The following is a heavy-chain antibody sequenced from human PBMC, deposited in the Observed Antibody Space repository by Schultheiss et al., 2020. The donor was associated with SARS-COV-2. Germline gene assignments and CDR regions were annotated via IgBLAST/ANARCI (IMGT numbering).Heavy chain of an antibody. Sequence: GALKISCVTSGFSFSGSGIYWVRQASGKGLEWVGRIRSKARNYATTYAASVKGRFIISRDESRNTSYLQMNSLKIEDTAVYYCTRNSTSSGWFDPWGQGTLVTVSS. CDR3: TRNSTSSGWFDP. J-gene: IGHJ5*02. CDR1: GFSFSGSG. CDR2: IRSKARNYAT. V-gene: IGHV3-73*01. D-gene: IGHD6-6*01.